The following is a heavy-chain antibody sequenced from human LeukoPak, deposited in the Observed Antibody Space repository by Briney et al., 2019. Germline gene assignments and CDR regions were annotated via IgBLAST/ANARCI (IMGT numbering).Heavy chain of an antibody. CDR1: GFTFSIYS. CDR3: ARVAQGATTENYFYYYMDV. V-gene: IGHV3-21*01. CDR2: ITSRGSHI. J-gene: IGHJ6*03. D-gene: IGHD4-11*01. Sequence: AGGSLRLSCEVSGFTFSIYSINWVRQAPGKGLESVSSITSRGSHIYIADSVKGRFTISRDNAKNSLFLQMSSLSVEDTAVYYCARVAQGATTENYFYYYMDVWGKGTTVTVSS.